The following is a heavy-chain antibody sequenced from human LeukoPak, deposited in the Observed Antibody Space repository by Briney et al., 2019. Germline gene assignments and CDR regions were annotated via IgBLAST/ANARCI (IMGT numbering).Heavy chain of an antibody. CDR3: ARDWKDVRGVKGWFDP. V-gene: IGHV1-18*01. CDR2: ISASNGNT. J-gene: IGHJ5*02. CDR1: GYTFTSYG. Sequence: ASVKVSCKASGYTFTSYGITWVRQAPGQGLELMGWISASNGNTNYAEKFQGRVTMTTDTSTSTAYMELRSLRSDDTAVYYCARDWKDVRGVKGWFDPWGQGTLVTVSS. D-gene: IGHD3-10*01.